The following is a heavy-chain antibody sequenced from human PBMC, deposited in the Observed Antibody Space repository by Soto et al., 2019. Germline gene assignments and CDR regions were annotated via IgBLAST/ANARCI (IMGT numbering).Heavy chain of an antibody. Sequence: GGSLRLSCAASGFTFSSYSMNWVRQAPGKGLEWVSSISSSSSYIYYADSVKGRFTISRDNAKNSLYLQMNSLRAEDTAVYYCARDLSHSFSMVRGVIGYYYGMDVRGQGTTVTVSS. CDR3: ARDLSHSFSMVRGVIGYYYGMDV. D-gene: IGHD3-10*01. J-gene: IGHJ6*02. CDR2: ISSSSSYI. CDR1: GFTFSSYS. V-gene: IGHV3-21*01.